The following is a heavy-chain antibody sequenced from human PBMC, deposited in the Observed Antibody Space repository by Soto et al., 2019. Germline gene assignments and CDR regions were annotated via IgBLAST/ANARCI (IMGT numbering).Heavy chain of an antibody. CDR1: GDSINNYY. J-gene: IGHJ5*02. CDR2: TYYTGST. CDR3: ARFHYYGSGSATRRWFDP. Sequence: QVQLQESGPGLVEPSETLSLTCIVSGDSINNYYWSWIRQPPGKGLEWIGYTYYTGSTNYNPSLKSRVTISLDTSKNQFSLRLNSVTAADTAMYYCARFHYYGSGSATRRWFDPWGQGTLVIVSS. D-gene: IGHD3-10*01. V-gene: IGHV4-59*08.